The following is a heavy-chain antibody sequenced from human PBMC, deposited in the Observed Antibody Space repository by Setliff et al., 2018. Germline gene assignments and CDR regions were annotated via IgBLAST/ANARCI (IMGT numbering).Heavy chain of an antibody. D-gene: IGHD3-3*01. CDR3: ARGRERDYNFWSGYYTYYYYGMDV. CDR2: MNRNSGNT. Sequence: ASVKVSCKASGYTFTNYDINWVRQATGQGLEWMGWMNRNSGNTGYAQKFQGRVTMTRNTSISTAYMELSSLRSEDTAVYYCARGRERDYNFWSGYYTYYYYGMDVWGQGTTVTVSS. CDR1: GYTFTNYD. J-gene: IGHJ6*02. V-gene: IGHV1-8*02.